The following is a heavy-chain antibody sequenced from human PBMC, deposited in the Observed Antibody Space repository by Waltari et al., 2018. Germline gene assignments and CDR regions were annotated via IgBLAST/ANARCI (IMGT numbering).Heavy chain of an antibody. CDR3: ARVHGHYDFWSGYSRAEYFQH. V-gene: IGHV1-2*06. CDR1: GYTFTGYY. D-gene: IGHD3-3*01. Sequence: QVQLVQSGAEVKKPGASVKVSCKASGYTFTGYYMHWVRQAPGQGLEWMGRINPNSGGTNYAKKFQGRVTMTRDTSISTAYMELSRLRSDDTAVYYCARVHGHYDFWSGYSRAEYFQHWGQGTLVTVSS. J-gene: IGHJ1*01. CDR2: INPNSGGT.